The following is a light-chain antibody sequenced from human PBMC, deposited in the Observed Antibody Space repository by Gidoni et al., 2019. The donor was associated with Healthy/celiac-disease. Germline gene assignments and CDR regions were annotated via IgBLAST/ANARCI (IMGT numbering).Light chain of an antibody. Sequence: SVSSYLAWYQQKPGQAPRLLIYVASNRATGIPARFSGSGSGTDFTLTISSLEPEDFAVYYCQQRSNWPRTFGQGTKVEIK. V-gene: IGKV3-11*01. CDR2: VAS. J-gene: IGKJ1*01. CDR1: SVSSY. CDR3: QQRSNWPRT.